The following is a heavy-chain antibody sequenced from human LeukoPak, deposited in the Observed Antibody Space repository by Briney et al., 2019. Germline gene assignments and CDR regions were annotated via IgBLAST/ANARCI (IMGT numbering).Heavy chain of an antibody. D-gene: IGHD3-3*01. Sequence: ASVKVSCKASGYTFTSYGISWVRQAPGQGLEWMGWISAYNGNTNYAQKLQGRVTMTTDTSTSTAYMELRSLRSDDTAVYYCARAPYYDFWSGSPGNYFDYWGQGTLVTVSS. CDR3: ARAPYYDFWSGSPGNYFDY. CDR1: GYTFTSYG. V-gene: IGHV1-18*01. CDR2: ISAYNGNT. J-gene: IGHJ4*02.